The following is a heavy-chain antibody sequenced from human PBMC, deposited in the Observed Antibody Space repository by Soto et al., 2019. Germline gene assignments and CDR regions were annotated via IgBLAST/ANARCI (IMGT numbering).Heavy chain of an antibody. J-gene: IGHJ4*02. V-gene: IGHV3-30*18. CDR3: PKDSRIVVVTAPYDY. D-gene: IGHD2-21*02. CDR2: ISYHGSNK. Sequence: QVQLVESGGGVVQPGRSLRLSCAASGFTFSSYGMHWVRQAPGKGLAWVAVISYHGSNKYYADSVKGRFTISRDNSKNTLYMQMNSLRAEDTAVYYCPKDSRIVVVTAPYDYWGQGTLVTVSS. CDR1: GFTFSSYG.